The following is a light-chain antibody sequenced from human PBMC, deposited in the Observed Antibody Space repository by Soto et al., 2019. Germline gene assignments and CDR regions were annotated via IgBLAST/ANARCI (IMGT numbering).Light chain of an antibody. CDR2: GAS. J-gene: IGKJ5*01. CDR3: QQYGGSPIT. V-gene: IGKV3-20*01. CDR1: QSVTTR. Sequence: IGLTQSAGTLSLSPGERVTLSFMASQSVTTRLAWYQHKPGQAPTLLMSGASNRASGVPVRFSGSGSGTDFTLTITRLEPEDFALYYCQQYGGSPITFGLGTRLEIK.